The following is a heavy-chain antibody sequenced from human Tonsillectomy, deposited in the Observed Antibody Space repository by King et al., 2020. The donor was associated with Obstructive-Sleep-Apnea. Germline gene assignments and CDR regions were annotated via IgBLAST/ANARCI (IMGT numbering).Heavy chain of an antibody. V-gene: IGHV3-7*04. J-gene: IGHJ4*02. CDR3: AKDTGGSLDY. CDR2: IKQDESEK. CDR1: GFAFSGSW. D-gene: IGHD1-26*01. Sequence: VQLVESGGDLVQPGGSLRLSCVASGFAFSGSWMAWVRQAPGKGLEWVANIKQDESEKYYVDSVKGRFTISRDNAKNLLYLQMNRLRAEDTAMYYCAKDTGGSLDYWGQGTLVTVSS.